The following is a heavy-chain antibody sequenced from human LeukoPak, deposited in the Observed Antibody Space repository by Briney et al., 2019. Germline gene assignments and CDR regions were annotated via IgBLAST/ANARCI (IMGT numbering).Heavy chain of an antibody. Sequence: SVKVSCKASGYTFTSYDINWVRQAPGQGLEWMGGIIPIFGTANYAQKFQGRVTITADESTSTAYMELSSLRSEDTAVYYCARRVVAATLYYYYGMDVWGQGTTVTVSS. V-gene: IGHV1-69*13. J-gene: IGHJ6*02. CDR3: ARRVVAATLYYYYGMDV. CDR1: GYTFTSYD. CDR2: IIPIFGTA. D-gene: IGHD2-15*01.